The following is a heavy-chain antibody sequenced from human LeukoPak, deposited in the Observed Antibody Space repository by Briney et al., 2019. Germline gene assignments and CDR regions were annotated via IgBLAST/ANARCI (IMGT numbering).Heavy chain of an antibody. CDR2: FDPEDGET. Sequence: ASVKVSCKVSGYTLTELSLHWVRQAPGKGLEWMGRFDPEDGETIYARKFQGRVTMTEDTSTYTAYMELSSLRSEDTAVYFCAVSLTTGGYYGMDVWGQGTTVTVSS. J-gene: IGHJ6*02. D-gene: IGHD1-1*01. V-gene: IGHV1-24*01. CDR1: GYTLTELS. CDR3: AVSLTTGGYYGMDV.